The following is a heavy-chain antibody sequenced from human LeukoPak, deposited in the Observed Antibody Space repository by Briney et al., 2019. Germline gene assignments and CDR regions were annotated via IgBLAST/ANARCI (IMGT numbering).Heavy chain of an antibody. V-gene: IGHV4-59*01. Sequence: SETLSLTCTVSGDSISSYYWSWIRQPPGKGLEWIGYFYYSGTSNYNPSLKSRVTMSIDTSKNQFSVKLSSVTAADTAVYYCARIRGYFDYWGQGTLVTVSS. CDR3: ARIRGYFDY. CDR1: GDSISSYY. CDR2: FYYSGTS. D-gene: IGHD3-3*02. J-gene: IGHJ4*02.